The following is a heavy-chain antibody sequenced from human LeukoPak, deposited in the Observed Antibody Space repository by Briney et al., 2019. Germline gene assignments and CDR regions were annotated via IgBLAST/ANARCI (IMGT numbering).Heavy chain of an antibody. CDR1: GFTLSDHW. V-gene: IGHV3-74*01. Sequence: GGSLRLSPAASGFTLSDHWMHWGRQAPRKGLQWLSRIYNDGGRTSYADSVKGRFTISRDNGKNTLFLQLNSLRAEDTAVYYCARGSSGWYVDYWGQGTLVTVSS. D-gene: IGHD6-19*01. J-gene: IGHJ4*02. CDR2: IYNDGGRT. CDR3: ARGSSGWYVDY.